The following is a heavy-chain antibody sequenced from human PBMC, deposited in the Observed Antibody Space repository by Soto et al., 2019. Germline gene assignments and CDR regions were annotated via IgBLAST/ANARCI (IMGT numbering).Heavy chain of an antibody. CDR2: ISLSSSSI. Sequence: EVQLVESGGALVQPGGSLRLSCTASGFTFSSFSMNWVRQAPGRGLEWVSYISLSSSSISYAVSVKGGFTTSRHTAKNSLYLQMTSLGDGVTGRYYCSGGGLNDRNYWWGQGKRVSISS. V-gene: IGHV3-48*02. D-gene: IGHD1-1*01. J-gene: IGHJ4*02. CDR1: GFTFSSFS. CDR3: SGGGLNDRNYW.